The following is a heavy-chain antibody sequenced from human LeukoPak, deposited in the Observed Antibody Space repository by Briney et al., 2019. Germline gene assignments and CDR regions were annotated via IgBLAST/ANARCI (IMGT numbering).Heavy chain of an antibody. Sequence: SETLSLTCSVSGGSISSYYWSWIRQPPGKGLEWIGYIYYSGSTNYNPSLKSRVTISVDTSKNQFSLKVSSVTTADTAVYYCARERSVAGSDAFDIWGQGTMVTVSS. CDR1: GGSISSYY. V-gene: IGHV4-59*01. D-gene: IGHD6-19*01. J-gene: IGHJ3*02. CDR3: ARERSVAGSDAFDI. CDR2: IYYSGST.